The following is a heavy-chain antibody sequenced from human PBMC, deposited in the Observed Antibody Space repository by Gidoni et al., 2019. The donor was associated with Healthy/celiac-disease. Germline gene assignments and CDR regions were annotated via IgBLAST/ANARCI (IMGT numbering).Heavy chain of an antibody. V-gene: IGHV6-1*01. J-gene: IGHJ4*02. CDR2: TYYWSKWYN. CDR1: GDSVPSNSAA. D-gene: IGHD5-18*01. CDR3: ARGDSGYSYGRSAYYFDY. Sequence: QVQLQQSGPGLVKPSQTLSLTCALSGDSVPSNSAAWNWFRQSPSRGLEWLGRTYYWSKWYNDYAVSVKSRITINPDTSKNQFSLQLNSVTPEDTAVYYCARGDSGYSYGRSAYYFDYWGQGTLVTVSS.